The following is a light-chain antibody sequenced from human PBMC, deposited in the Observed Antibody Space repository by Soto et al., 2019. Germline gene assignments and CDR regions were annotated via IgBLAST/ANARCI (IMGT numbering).Light chain of an antibody. CDR2: DAS. J-gene: IGKJ4*01. CDR1: QSVTTY. Sequence: EIVLTQSPATLSLSPGSRATVSSRASQSVTTYLAWYQQKPGQAPRLLIYDASNGATGIPARFNGSGSGTDFTLTISSLEPEDFAVYYCQQRSSWPLTFGGGTQVDIK. V-gene: IGKV3-11*01. CDR3: QQRSSWPLT.